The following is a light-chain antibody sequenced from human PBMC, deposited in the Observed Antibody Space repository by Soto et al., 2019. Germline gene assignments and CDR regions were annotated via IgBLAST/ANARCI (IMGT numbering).Light chain of an antibody. CDR1: QSVSLS. Sequence: IVMTQSPATLSVSPGERATLSCRASQSVSLSLAWFQMRPGQPPRLLIYGASTRATDIPARFSGSGSGTDFTLTISRLEPEDFAVYYCQQYGKTFGQGTKVDIK. J-gene: IGKJ1*01. V-gene: IGKV3-15*01. CDR2: GAS. CDR3: QQYGKT.